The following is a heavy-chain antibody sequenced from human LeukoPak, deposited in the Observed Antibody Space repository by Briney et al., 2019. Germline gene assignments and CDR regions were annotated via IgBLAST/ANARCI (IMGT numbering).Heavy chain of an antibody. CDR2: ISSSSYI. V-gene: IGHV3-21*01. Sequence: GGSLRLSCAASGFTFSSYSMNWVRQAPGKGLEWVSSISSSSYIYYADSVKGRFTISRDNAKNSLYLQMNSLRAEDTAVYYCAAGAQYYYDSSGYPSDYWGQGTLVTVSS. CDR1: GFTFSSYS. CDR3: AAGAQYYYDSSGYPSDY. D-gene: IGHD3-22*01. J-gene: IGHJ4*02.